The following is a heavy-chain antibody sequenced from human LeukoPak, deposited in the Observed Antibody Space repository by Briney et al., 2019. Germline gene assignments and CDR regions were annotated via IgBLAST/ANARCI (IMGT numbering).Heavy chain of an antibody. D-gene: IGHD3-9*01. CDR2: ISGRGGST. J-gene: IGHJ6*02. CDR3: AQYYDILTGSPRAYYYYYGMDV. CDR1: GFTFSSYA. Sequence: GGSLRLSCAASGFTFSSYAMSWVRQAPGKGLEWGSAISGRGGSTYYADSVKGRFTISRDNSKNTLYLQMNSLRAEDTAVYYCAQYYDILTGSPRAYYYYYGMDVWGQGTTVTVSS. V-gene: IGHV3-23*01.